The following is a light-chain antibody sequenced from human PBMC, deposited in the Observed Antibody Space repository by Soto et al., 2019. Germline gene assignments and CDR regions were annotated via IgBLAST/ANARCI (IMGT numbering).Light chain of an antibody. V-gene: IGLV1-44*01. CDR2: SNN. J-gene: IGLJ2*01. CDR1: SSNIGSNT. Sequence: VLTQPPSASGAPGQRVTISCSGSSSNIGSNTVSWYQQLPGTAPKLLIYSNNQRPSGVPDRFSGSRSGTSASLAISGLQSEDEAVYYCAAWDDSLKGVFGGGTKLTVL. CDR3: AAWDDSLKGV.